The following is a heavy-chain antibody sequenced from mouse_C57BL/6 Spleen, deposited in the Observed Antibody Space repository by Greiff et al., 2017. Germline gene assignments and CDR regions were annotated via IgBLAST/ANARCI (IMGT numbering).Heavy chain of an antibody. D-gene: IGHD1-1*01. V-gene: IGHV3-6*01. J-gene: IGHJ2*01. CDR3: ARAITTVVANYFDY. CDR1: GYSITSGYY. Sequence: EVQLQQSGPGLVKPSQSLSLTCSVTGYSITSGYYWNWIRQFPGNKLEWMGYISYDGSNNYNPSLKNRISITRDTSKNQFFLKLNSVTTEDTATYYCARAITTVVANYFDYWGQGTTLTVSS. CDR2: ISYDGSN.